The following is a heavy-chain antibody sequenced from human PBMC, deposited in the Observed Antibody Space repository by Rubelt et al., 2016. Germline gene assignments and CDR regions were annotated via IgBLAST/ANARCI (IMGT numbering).Heavy chain of an antibody. D-gene: IGHD5-18*01. V-gene: IGHV3-33*01. CDR1: GFTFSSYG. CDR2: IWYDGSNK. CDR3: ARDLPSGYSYGYADY. Sequence: QVQLVESGGGVVQPGRSLRLSCAASGFTFSSYGMHWVRQAPGKGLEWVAVIWYDGSNKYYADSVKGRFTMSRGNSKNWVYLQMNSLRAEDTAVYYCARDLPSGYSYGYADYWGQGTLVTVSS. J-gene: IGHJ4*02.